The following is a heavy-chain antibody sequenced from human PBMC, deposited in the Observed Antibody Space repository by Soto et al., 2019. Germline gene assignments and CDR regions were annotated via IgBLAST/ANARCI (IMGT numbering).Heavy chain of an antibody. Sequence: SETLSLTCTVSGGSISGYYWSWIRQSPGNGLEWIGYIHYSGSTNYNPSLKSRVTISVDTSKNQLSLKLSSVTAADTAVYYCARGSAAGTKSPFDYWGQGTLVTVSS. J-gene: IGHJ4*02. CDR3: ARGSAAGTKSPFDY. V-gene: IGHV4-59*01. CDR1: GGSISGYY. D-gene: IGHD6-13*01. CDR2: IHYSGST.